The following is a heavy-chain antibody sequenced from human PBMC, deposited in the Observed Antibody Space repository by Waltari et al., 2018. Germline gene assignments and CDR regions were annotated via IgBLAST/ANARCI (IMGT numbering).Heavy chain of an antibody. Sequence: QLQLQESGPGLVTPSETLSLTCTVSGGSISSSSYYWGWIGSIYYSGSTYYNPALKSRVTISVDTSKNQFSLKLSSVTAADTAVYYCARNIAAGTGIGYWGQGTLVTVSS. J-gene: IGHJ4*02. V-gene: IGHV4-39*01. CDR2: IYYSGST. CDR1: GGSISSSSYY. CDR3: ARNIAAGTGIGY. D-gene: IGHD6-13*01.